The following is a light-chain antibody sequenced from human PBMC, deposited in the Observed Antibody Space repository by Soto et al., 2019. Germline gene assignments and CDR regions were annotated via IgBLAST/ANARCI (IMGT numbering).Light chain of an antibody. V-gene: IGKV1-39*01. J-gene: IGKJ1*01. CDR2: AAS. Sequence: IQMTQSPSSLSASVGDDVTITCRAIQTIMTYLNWYQLKPGDAPNLLIFAASSLQGGVPSRFSGSRSGPYITLTSSSLQPEDFTTYYYQQGYSRPPTFGQGTKVDIK. CDR1: QTIMTY. CDR3: QQGYSRPPT.